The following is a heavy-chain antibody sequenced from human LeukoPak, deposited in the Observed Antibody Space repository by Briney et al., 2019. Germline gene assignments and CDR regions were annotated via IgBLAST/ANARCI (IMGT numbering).Heavy chain of an antibody. V-gene: IGHV3-74*01. CDR1: GFTFNEFW. D-gene: IGHD6-25*01. J-gene: IGHJ4*02. CDR2: IHKDGLHT. Sequence: GGSLRLSCAASGFTFNEFWMHWVRQVPGKGLMRVARIHKDGLHTWYADSMKGRFTISRDNAENTVYLQLNSLRVEDTAVYYCARESEAAGTYYLDHWGQGNLVTVSS. CDR3: ARESEAAGTYYLDH.